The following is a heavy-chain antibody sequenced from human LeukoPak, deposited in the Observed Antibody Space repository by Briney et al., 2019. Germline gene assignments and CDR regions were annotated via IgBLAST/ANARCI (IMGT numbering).Heavy chain of an antibody. Sequence: GGSLRLSCAASGFTFNSVWMSWVRQAPGKGLEWVANIKQDGSEKYYVDSVKGRFTISRDNDKNSLYLQVNSLRAEDTAVYYCARDRGYSYGTYYFDYWGQGTLVTVSS. CDR1: GFTFNSVW. D-gene: IGHD5-18*01. J-gene: IGHJ4*02. CDR3: ARDRGYSYGTYYFDY. CDR2: IKQDGSEK. V-gene: IGHV3-7*01.